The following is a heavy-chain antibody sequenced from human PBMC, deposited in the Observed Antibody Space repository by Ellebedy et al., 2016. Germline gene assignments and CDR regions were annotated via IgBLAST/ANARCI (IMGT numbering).Heavy chain of an antibody. V-gene: IGHV1-18*01. Sequence: ASVKVSXXASGYTFTSYGINWVRQAPGQGLEWMGWISAYNGNTNYAQKLQGRVTMTTDTSTSTAYMELRSLRSDDTAVYYCARASRTRSNWFYAFDIWGQGTMVTVSS. CDR1: GYTFTSYG. J-gene: IGHJ3*02. CDR2: ISAYNGNT. D-gene: IGHD6-13*01. CDR3: ARASRTRSNWFYAFDI.